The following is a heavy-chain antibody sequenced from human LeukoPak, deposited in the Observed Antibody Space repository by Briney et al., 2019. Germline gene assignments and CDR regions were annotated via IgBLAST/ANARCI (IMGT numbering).Heavy chain of an antibody. CDR1: GGSISSYY. V-gene: IGHV4-59*08. Sequence: PSETLSLNCTVSGGSISSYYWIWNRHSPGPGLELIGTFYYSASTDYNPSLKSRVTISVDTSKKQFSLKLSSVTAADTAVYYCARQAIPPYESSGYYLEDYWYFDLWGRGTLVTVSS. CDR2: FYYSAST. D-gene: IGHD3-22*01. J-gene: IGHJ2*01. CDR3: ARQAIPPYESSGYYLEDYWYFDL.